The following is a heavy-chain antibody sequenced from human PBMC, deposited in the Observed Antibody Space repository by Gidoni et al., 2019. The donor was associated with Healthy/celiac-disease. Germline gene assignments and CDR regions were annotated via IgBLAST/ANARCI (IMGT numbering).Heavy chain of an antibody. V-gene: IGHV3-33*08. D-gene: IGHD3-22*01. Sequence: QVQLVESGGGVVQPGRSLRLSCAASGFTFSSYGMHWVRQAPGKGLEWVAVILYDGSNNYYADSVKGRFTISRDNSKNTLYLQMNSLRAEDTAVYYWARGGVNYYDSSGFADYGMDVWGQGTTVTVSS. J-gene: IGHJ6*02. CDR2: ILYDGSNN. CDR3: ARGGVNYYDSSGFADYGMDV. CDR1: GFTFSSYG.